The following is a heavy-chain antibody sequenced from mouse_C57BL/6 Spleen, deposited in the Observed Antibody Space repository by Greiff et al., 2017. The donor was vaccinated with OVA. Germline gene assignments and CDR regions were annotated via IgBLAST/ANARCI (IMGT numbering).Heavy chain of an antibody. CDR1: GYTFTDYY. V-gene: IGHV1-26*01. D-gene: IGHD2-5*01. J-gene: IGHJ4*01. Sequence: VQLQQSGPELVKPGASVKISCKASGYTFTDYYMNWVKQSHGKSLEWIGDINPNNGGTSYNQKFKGKATLTVDKSSSTAYMELRSLTSEDSAVYYCARLGKSSSNYDAMDYWGQGTSVTVSS. CDR3: ARLGKSSSNYDAMDY. CDR2: INPNNGGT.